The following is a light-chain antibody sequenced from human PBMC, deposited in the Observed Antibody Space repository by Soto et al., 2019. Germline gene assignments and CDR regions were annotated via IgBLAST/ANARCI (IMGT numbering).Light chain of an antibody. J-gene: IGKJ4*01. CDR1: QSVSYN. CDR2: GAF. Sequence: EIVMTQSPATLSVSPGETATLSCRASQSVSYNLAWYQQKPGQGPRLLIYGAFTRATGIPARFSGSGSETEFTRTISSLQSEDFAVYYCQQYKNWPPLTFGGGTKVEIK. CDR3: QQYKNWPPLT. V-gene: IGKV3-15*01.